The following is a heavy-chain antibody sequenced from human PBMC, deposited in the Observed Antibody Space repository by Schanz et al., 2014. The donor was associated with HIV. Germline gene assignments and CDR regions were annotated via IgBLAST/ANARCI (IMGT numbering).Heavy chain of an antibody. CDR3: ARGTYSTPVQYYFYYGMDV. J-gene: IGHJ6*02. Sequence: QVQLVQSGAEVKKPGSSVRVSCKASGETFSIYAISWVRQAPGQGLEWMGGIIPNFDTPKYAQKFQGRLTITADKSTSTVSLELSSLRFEDTAVYYCARGTYSTPVQYYFYYGMDVWGLGTTVTVSS. CDR2: IIPNFDTP. V-gene: IGHV1-69*06. CDR1: GETFSIYA. D-gene: IGHD2-15*01.